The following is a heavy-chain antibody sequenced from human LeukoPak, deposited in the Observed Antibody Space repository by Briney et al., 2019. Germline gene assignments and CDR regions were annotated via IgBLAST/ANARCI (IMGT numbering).Heavy chain of an antibody. CDR2: ISLNGGAT. V-gene: IGHV3-20*04. CDR3: VQSITMFIG. D-gene: IGHD3-10*02. CDR1: GFTFDEYG. Sequence: GGSLRLSCAASGFTFDEYGMSWVRQAQGKGLEWVSGISLNGGATGYADSVKGQFTISRDNGKNSLYLQMNSLRAEDTALYYCVQSITMFIGWGQGTLATVSS. J-gene: IGHJ4*02.